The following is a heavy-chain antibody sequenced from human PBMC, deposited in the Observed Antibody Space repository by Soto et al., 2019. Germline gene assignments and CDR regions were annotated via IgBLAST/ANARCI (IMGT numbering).Heavy chain of an antibody. CDR1: GFTFSSYG. D-gene: IGHD2-2*01. Sequence: EVQLLESGGGLVQPGGSLRLSCAASGFTFSSYGMSWVRQAPGKGLEWVSAISHSGGNTYYADSVKGRFAISRDKSKNTLYLQMTSLRAEDTAVYYCATFIFCSSTSCYGREGGYWGQGTLVTVSS. CDR3: ATFIFCSSTSCYGREGGY. CDR2: ISHSGGNT. J-gene: IGHJ4*02. V-gene: IGHV3-23*01.